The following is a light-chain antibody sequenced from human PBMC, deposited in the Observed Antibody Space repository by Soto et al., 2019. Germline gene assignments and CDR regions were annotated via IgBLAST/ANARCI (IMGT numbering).Light chain of an antibody. J-gene: IGLJ1*01. CDR2: DVN. Sequence: QSALTQPASVSGSPGQSITFSCTGTSSDVGSYDYVSWHQQHPGKAPQLIIYDVNNRPSGVPSRFSGSKSGNTASLIISGRQTEDEADYYCCAYSTSGTHVFGTGTKFTVL. V-gene: IGLV2-14*03. CDR3: CAYSTSGTHV. CDR1: SSDVGSYDY.